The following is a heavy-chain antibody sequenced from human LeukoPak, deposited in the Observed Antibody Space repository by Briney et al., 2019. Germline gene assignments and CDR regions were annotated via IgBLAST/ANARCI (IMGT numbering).Heavy chain of an antibody. V-gene: IGHV1-2*02. J-gene: IGHJ3*01. CDR1: GYTFTGYY. D-gene: IGHD3-16*01. CDR3: ARDYYASSRHAFDL. CDR2: INPNSGGT. Sequence: GASVKVSCKASGYTFTGYYMHWVRQAPGQGLEWMGWINPNSGGTNYAQKFQGRVTMTRDTSISTAYMELSRLRSDDTAVYYCARDYYASSRHAFDLWGQGTMVTVSS.